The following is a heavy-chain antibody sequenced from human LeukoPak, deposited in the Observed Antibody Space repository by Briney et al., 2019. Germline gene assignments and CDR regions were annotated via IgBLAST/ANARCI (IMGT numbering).Heavy chain of an antibody. D-gene: IGHD1-20*01. CDR2: ISWIGGSI. V-gene: IGHV3-9*01. CDR1: GFTFDDYA. CDR3: AKGYNWNDAEFEN. Sequence: PGGSLRLSCAASGFTFDDYAMHWVRQAPEKGLEWVSGISWIGGSIGYADSVKGRFTISRDNAKNSLYLQMNSLRVEDTALYYCAKGYNWNDAEFENWGQGTLVTVSS. J-gene: IGHJ4*02.